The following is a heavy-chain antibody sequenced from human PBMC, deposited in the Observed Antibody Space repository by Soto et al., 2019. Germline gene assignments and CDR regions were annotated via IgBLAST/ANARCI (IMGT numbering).Heavy chain of an antibody. J-gene: IGHJ4*02. CDR2: INPKCGGT. CDR3: ARDLSKGDGSAGFVY. D-gene: IGHD1-26*01. CDR1: GDTFTANY. Sequence: ASVKVSCKASGDTFTANYIHWVRQAPGQGFEWMGWINPKCGGTNYPQKFQGRVTMTRDTSLSTVYMTLTRLTSDDPAVYYCARDLSKGDGSAGFVYWVPATLVTVST. V-gene: IGHV1-2*02.